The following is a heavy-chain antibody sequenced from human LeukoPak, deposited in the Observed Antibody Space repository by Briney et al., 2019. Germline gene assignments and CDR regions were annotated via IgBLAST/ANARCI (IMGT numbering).Heavy chain of an antibody. CDR2: FSSNGGST. J-gene: IGHJ4*02. CDR1: GLPYSIYA. D-gene: IGHD6-19*01. Sequence: GGPLRLFCAASGLPYSIYAKHWPRQAPGKALDDVSDFSSNGGSTYYANSVKGRFTISRDNSKNTLFLQMGSLRAEDMAVYYCARAPLYRSGRGTYYWGQGTLVTVSA. V-gene: IGHV3-64*01. CDR3: ARAPLYRSGRGTYY.